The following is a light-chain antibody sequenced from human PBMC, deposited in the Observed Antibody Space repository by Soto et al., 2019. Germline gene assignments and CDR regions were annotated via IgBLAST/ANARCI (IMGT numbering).Light chain of an antibody. Sequence: EIVITQSPATLSVSPGERATLSCRASQSVSSNLAWYQQKPGQAPRLLIYGASTRATGIPARFSGSGSGTEFTLTISSLQSEHFAVYYCQQYNNWPPYTFGQGTKLEIK. CDR3: QQYNNWPPYT. V-gene: IGKV3-15*01. J-gene: IGKJ2*01. CDR1: QSVSSN. CDR2: GAS.